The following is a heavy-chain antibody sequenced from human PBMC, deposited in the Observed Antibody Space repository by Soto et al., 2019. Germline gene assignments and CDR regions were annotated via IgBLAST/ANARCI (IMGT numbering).Heavy chain of an antibody. CDR2: LYSGGDT. Sequence: GGSLRLSCVVSEFTVSGNYMSWVRQAPGKGLEWVSVLYSGGDTYYADSVRGRFIISRDNSKNTLYLQMNSLRAEDTAVYYCARNLHHYDSSGRTPSPEYFQHWGQGTLVTVSS. D-gene: IGHD3-22*01. CDR3: ARNLHHYDSSGRTPSPEYFQH. J-gene: IGHJ1*01. CDR1: EFTVSGNY. V-gene: IGHV3-66*01.